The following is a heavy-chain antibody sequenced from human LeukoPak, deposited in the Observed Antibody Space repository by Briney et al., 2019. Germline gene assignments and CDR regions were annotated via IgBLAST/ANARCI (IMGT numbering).Heavy chain of an antibody. D-gene: IGHD4-17*01. Sequence: SVKGSCKASGGTFSSYAISWVRQAPGQGLEWMGGIIPIFGTANYAQKFQGRVTITTDESTSTAYMELSSLRSEDTAVYYCAKYGESDAFDIWGQGTMVTVSS. J-gene: IGHJ3*02. CDR3: AKYGESDAFDI. CDR2: IIPIFGTA. V-gene: IGHV1-69*05. CDR1: GGTFSSYA.